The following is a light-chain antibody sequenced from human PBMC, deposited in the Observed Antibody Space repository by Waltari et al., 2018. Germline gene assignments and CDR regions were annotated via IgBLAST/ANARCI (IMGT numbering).Light chain of an antibody. J-gene: IGLJ2*01. CDR2: EVS. Sequence: QSALTQPASVSGSPGQSIAISCIGTSSDVGGYNYVSWYQQLPGKAPKVMIYEVSKLPSGVSNRFSGSKSGNTASLTISGLQPEDEADYYCSSYTGSRSVVFGGGTKVTVL. CDR1: SSDVGGYNY. V-gene: IGLV2-14*01. CDR3: SSYTGSRSVV.